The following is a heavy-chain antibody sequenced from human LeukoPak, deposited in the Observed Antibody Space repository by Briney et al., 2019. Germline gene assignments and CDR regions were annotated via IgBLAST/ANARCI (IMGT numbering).Heavy chain of an antibody. D-gene: IGHD3-10*01. CDR3: ARGARNLWFGEPYYFDY. CDR1: GGSISSYY. Sequence: PSETLSLTCTVSGGSISSYYWSWIRQPPGKGLEWIGEINHSGSTNYNPSLKSRVTISVDTSKNQFSLKLSSVTAADTAVYYCARGARNLWFGEPYYFDYWGQGTLVTVSS. CDR2: INHSGST. J-gene: IGHJ4*02. V-gene: IGHV4-34*01.